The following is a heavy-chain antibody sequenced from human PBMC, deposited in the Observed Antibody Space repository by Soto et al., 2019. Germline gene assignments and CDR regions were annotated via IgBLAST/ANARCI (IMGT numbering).Heavy chain of an antibody. CDR1: GGAFTYLG. Sequence: SSVKVSCKASGGAFTYLGLHWVRQAPGQGLEWMGGIIPIFGTPNYAQKFQGRVIITADEFTSTAHMELSSLRSEDTAVYYCARGWDHYDSSGLLTWFDPWGQGTLVTVSS. CDR2: IIPIFGTP. J-gene: IGHJ5*02. CDR3: ARGWDHYDSSGLLTWFDP. V-gene: IGHV1-69*13. D-gene: IGHD3-22*01.